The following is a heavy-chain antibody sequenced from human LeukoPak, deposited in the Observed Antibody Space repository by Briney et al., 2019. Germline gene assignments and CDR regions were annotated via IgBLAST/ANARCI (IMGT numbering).Heavy chain of an antibody. CDR1: GFTFSSYA. CDR3: AGPPTTATAFYYYYYMDV. J-gene: IGHJ6*03. D-gene: IGHD4-17*01. V-gene: IGHV3-23*01. CDR2: ISGSGGST. Sequence: PGGSLRLSCAASGFTFSSYAMSWVRQAPGKGLEWVSAISGSGGSTYYADSVKGRFTISRDNSKNTLYLQMNSLRAEDTAVYYCAGPPTTATAFYYYYYMDVWGKGTTVTVSS.